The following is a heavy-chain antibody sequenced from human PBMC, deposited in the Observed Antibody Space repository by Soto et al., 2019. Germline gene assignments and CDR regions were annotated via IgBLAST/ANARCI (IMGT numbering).Heavy chain of an antibody. CDR2: IYHSGST. Sequence: QVQLQESGPGLVKPSGTLSLTCAVSGGSISSSNWWSWVRQPPGKGLEWIGEIYHSGSTNYNPSLKSGVNISVDTSKNQFSLKLSSVTAADTAVYYCARVVGGYYYGMDVWGQGTTVTVSS. CDR1: GGSISSSNW. D-gene: IGHD2-2*01. J-gene: IGHJ6*02. V-gene: IGHV4-4*02. CDR3: ARVVGGYYYGMDV.